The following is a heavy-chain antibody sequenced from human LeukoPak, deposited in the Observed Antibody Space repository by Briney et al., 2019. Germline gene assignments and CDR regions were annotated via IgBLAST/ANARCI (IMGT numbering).Heavy chain of an antibody. D-gene: IGHD3-10*01. Sequence: ASVKVSCKASGYTFTSYGISWVRQASGQGLEWMGWISAYNGNTNYAQKLQGRVTMTTDTSTSTAYMELRSLRSGDTAVYYCASTMVRGVIIPYYFDYWGQGTLVTVTS. CDR1: GYTFTSYG. V-gene: IGHV1-18*01. CDR3: ASTMVRGVIIPYYFDY. J-gene: IGHJ4*02. CDR2: ISAYNGNT.